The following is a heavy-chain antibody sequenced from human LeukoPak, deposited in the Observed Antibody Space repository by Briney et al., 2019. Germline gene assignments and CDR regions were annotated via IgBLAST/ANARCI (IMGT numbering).Heavy chain of an antibody. D-gene: IGHD6-13*01. CDR3: VRGEKKAAAAPVYFDY. V-gene: IGHV4-34*01. J-gene: IGHJ4*02. CDR1: GGSFSGYY. CDR2: INHSGST. Sequence: PSETLSLTCAVYGGSFSGYYWSWIRQPPGKGLEWIGEINHSGSTNYNPSLKSRVTISVDTSKNQFSLKLSSVTAADTAVYYCVRGEKKAAAAPVYFDYWGQGTLVTVSS.